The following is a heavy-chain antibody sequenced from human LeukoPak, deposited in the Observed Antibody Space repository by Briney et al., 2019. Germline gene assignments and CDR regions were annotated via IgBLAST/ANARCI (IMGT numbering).Heavy chain of an antibody. J-gene: IGHJ4*02. CDR1: GYTFTSYG. D-gene: IGHD4-17*01. V-gene: IGHV1-18*01. Sequence: ASVKVSCKASGYTFTSYGISWVRQAPGQGLEWMGWISAYNGNTNYAQKFQGRVTMTTDTSTATAYMEMSTLTSDGTAVYYCARDDYGDLQYFENWGQGTLVTVSS. CDR3: ARDDYGDLQYFEN. CDR2: ISAYNGNT.